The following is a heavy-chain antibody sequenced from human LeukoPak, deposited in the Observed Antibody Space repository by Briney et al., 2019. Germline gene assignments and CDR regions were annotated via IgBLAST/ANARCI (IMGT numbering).Heavy chain of an antibody. CDR3: ARTFSIFGAAHGAFDL. V-gene: IGHV4-30-4*08. J-gene: IGHJ3*01. Sequence: SETLSLTCIVSGGSISGETHYWSWIRQPPGTGLEWIGYIFHRGATFYNPSLKNRLAISLATSKKQFSLNLTSVTAADTAVYYCARTFSIFGAAHGAFDLWGQGTMVTVSS. CDR1: GGSISGETHY. CDR2: IFHRGAT. D-gene: IGHD3-3*01.